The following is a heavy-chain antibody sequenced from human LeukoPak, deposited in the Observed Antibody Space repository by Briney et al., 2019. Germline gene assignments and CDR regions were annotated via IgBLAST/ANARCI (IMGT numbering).Heavy chain of an antibody. CDR2: IYYSGST. V-gene: IGHV4-59*08. CDR3: IPYYYDNSRGWYFDL. J-gene: IGHJ2*01. D-gene: IGHD3-22*01. Sequence: SETLSLTCTVSGGSISSYYWSWIRQPPGKGLEWIGYIYYSGSTNYNPSLKSRVTISVDTSKNQFSLKLSSVTAADTAVYYCIPYYYDNSRGWYFDLWGRGTLVTVSS. CDR1: GGSISSYY.